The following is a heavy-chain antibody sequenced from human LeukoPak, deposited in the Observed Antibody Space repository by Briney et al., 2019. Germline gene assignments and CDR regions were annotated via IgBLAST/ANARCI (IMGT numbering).Heavy chain of an antibody. CDR1: GFTFDDYG. V-gene: IGHV3-20*04. J-gene: IGHJ6*03. D-gene: IGHD3-3*01. CDR2: INWDGGST. Sequence: VGSLRLSCAASGFTFDDYGMSWVRQAPGKGLEWGSGINWDGGSTGYADSVKGRFTISRDNAKNSLYLQMNSLRAEDTALYYCATRVAPHSPYYMDVWGKGTTVTVSS. CDR3: ATRVAPHSPYYMDV.